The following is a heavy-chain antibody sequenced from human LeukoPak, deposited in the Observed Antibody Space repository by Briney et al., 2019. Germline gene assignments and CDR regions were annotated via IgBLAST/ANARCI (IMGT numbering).Heavy chain of an antibody. CDR1: GYTFTGYY. CDR3: ATPERGYSGYDFGS. J-gene: IGHJ4*02. D-gene: IGHD5-12*01. CDR2: INPNSGGT. V-gene: IGHV1-2*02. Sequence: ASVKVSCKASGYTFTGYYMHWVRQAPAQGLEWMGRINPNSGGTNYAQKFQGRVTMTRDTSISTAYMELSRLRSDDTAVYYCATPERGYSGYDFGSWGQGTLVTVSS.